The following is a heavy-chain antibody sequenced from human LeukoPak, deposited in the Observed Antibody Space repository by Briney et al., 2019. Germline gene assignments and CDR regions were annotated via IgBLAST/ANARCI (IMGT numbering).Heavy chain of an antibody. CDR1: GGSISSYY. D-gene: IGHD3-16*01. Sequence: PSETLSLTCTVSGGSISSYYWSWIRQPAGKGLEWIGRIHTSGTTYFNPSLKSRVTMSVDTSKNQFSLRLTSMTAADTAVYFCARGDYYDGGGRNWFDPWGQGTLVTVSS. V-gene: IGHV4-4*07. CDR2: IHTSGTT. J-gene: IGHJ5*02. CDR3: ARGDYYDGGGRNWFDP.